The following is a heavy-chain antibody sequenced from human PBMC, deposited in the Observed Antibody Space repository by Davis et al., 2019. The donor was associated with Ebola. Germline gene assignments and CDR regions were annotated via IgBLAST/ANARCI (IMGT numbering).Heavy chain of an antibody. V-gene: IGHV1-46*01. Sequence: ASVKVSCKASGSTFSSYAISWVRQAPGQGLEWMGIINPSGGSTSYAQKFQGRVTMTRDTSTSTVYMELSSLRSEDTAVYYCARDRGDSYYYYYGMDVWGQGTTVTVSS. CDR3: ARDRGDSYYYYYGMDV. CDR2: INPSGGST. J-gene: IGHJ6*02. D-gene: IGHD2-21*02. CDR1: GSTFSSYA.